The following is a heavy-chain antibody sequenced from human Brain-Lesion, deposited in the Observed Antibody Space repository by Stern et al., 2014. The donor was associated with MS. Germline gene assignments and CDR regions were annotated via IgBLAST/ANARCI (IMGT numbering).Heavy chain of an antibody. D-gene: IGHD2-15*01. J-gene: IGHJ5*02. CDR3: AGEEDIRYCSGGSCTGNWFDP. V-gene: IGHV4-39*01. Sequence: QVQLVESGPGLVKPSETLSLTCTVAGGSVSSTSYAWAWIRQPPGKGLEWIGTIYYSGNTYYSPSLKSRLTISLAPSKTQFSLQLRSVTAADTAVYYCAGEEDIRYCSGGSCTGNWFDPWGQGTLVTVSS. CDR2: IYYSGNT. CDR1: GGSVSSTSYA.